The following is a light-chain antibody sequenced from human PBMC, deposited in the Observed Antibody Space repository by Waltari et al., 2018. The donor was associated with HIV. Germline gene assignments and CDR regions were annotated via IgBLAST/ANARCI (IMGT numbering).Light chain of an antibody. Sequence: QSVLTQPPSASGTPGQRFTISCSGSNSNIGSKDVYWFQHLPGTAPKLLIYRTNQRRSGVPNRFSGSKSGTSASLAISGLRSDDEADYYCAAWDDTLSSYVFGTGTTVTV. V-gene: IGLV1-47*01. J-gene: IGLJ1*01. CDR1: NSNIGSKD. CDR3: AAWDDTLSSYV. CDR2: RTN.